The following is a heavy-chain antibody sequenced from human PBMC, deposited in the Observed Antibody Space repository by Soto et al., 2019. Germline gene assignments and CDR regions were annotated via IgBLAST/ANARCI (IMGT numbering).Heavy chain of an antibody. D-gene: IGHD3-16*01. CDR2: VNRGASSL. CDR1: GFSHSDHG. Sequence: GGSLRLSCAASGFSHSDHGVNWVRQAPGKGLEWISSVNRGASSLYYAESVKGRFTMSRDDAKNSVYLQMNSLRDEDTAVYYCARQINWRDGGAWGQGTLVTVSS. J-gene: IGHJ5*02. CDR3: ARQINWRDGGA. V-gene: IGHV3-48*02.